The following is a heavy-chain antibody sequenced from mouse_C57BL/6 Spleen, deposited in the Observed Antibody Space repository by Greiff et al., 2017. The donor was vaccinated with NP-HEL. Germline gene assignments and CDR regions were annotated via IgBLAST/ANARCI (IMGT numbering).Heavy chain of an antibody. CDR3: ARGRASKDYYAMDY. D-gene: IGHD6-1*01. CDR1: GYTFTSYW. V-gene: IGHV1-59*01. Sequence: QVQLQQPGAELVRPGTSVKLSCKASGYTFTSYWMHWVKQRPGQGLEWIGVIDPSDSYTNYNQKFKGKATLTVDTSSSTAYMQLSSLTSEDSAVYYCARGRASKDYYAMDYWGQGTSVTVSS. CDR2: IDPSDSYT. J-gene: IGHJ4*01.